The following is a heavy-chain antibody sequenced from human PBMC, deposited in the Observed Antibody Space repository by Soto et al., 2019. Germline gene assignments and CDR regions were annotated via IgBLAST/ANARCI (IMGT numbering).Heavy chain of an antibody. Sequence: VQLVESGGGVVQPGRSLRLSCAASGFTFSSYWMHWVRQAPGKGLVWVSRINTDGISTSYADSVKGRFTISRDNAKNTLYLQMHSLRAEDTAMYYCHLGWELTNAFDIWGQGTMVTVSS. D-gene: IGHD1-26*01. CDR3: HLGWELTNAFDI. V-gene: IGHV3-74*02. CDR2: INTDGIST. J-gene: IGHJ3*02. CDR1: GFTFSSYW.